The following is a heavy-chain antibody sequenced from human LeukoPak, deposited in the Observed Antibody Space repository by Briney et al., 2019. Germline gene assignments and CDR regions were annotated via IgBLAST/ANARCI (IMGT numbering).Heavy chain of an antibody. CDR3: ARQNKGSSWGYYYYYGMDV. J-gene: IGHJ6*02. V-gene: IGHV3-48*04. CDR1: GFTFSSYS. CDR2: ISSSGSTI. D-gene: IGHD6-13*01. Sequence: GGSLRLSCAASGFTFSSYSMNWVRQAPGKGLEWVSYISSSGSTIYYADSVKGRFTISRDNAKNSLYLQMNSLRAEDTAVYYCARQNKGSSWGYYYYYGMDVWGQGTTVTVSS.